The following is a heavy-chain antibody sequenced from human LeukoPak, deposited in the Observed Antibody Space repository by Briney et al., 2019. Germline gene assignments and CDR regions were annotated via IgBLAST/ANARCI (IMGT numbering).Heavy chain of an antibody. CDR3: AIHVLGSTTRLGP. J-gene: IGHJ5*02. CDR2: IYYNGST. V-gene: IGHV4-59*01. CDR1: GGSINNYY. D-gene: IGHD2/OR15-2a*01. Sequence: SETLSLTCTVCGGSINNYYWSWIRQPPGKGLEWIGYIYYNGSTNYNSSFKSRVTISVDTSKNQFSLRLSSVTAADTAVYYCAIHVLGSTTRLGPWGQGTLVTVSS.